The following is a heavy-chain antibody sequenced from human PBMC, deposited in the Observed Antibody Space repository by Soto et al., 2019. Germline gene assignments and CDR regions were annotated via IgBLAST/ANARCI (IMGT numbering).Heavy chain of an antibody. Sequence: SETLSLTCTVSGGSISSGGYYWSWIRQHPGKGLEWTGYIYYSGSTYYNPSLKSRVTISVDTSKNQFSLKLSSVTAADTAVYYCARDSRIKQQPLVYWGQGTLVTVSS. CDR3: ARDSRIKQQPLVY. CDR2: IYYSGST. D-gene: IGHD6-13*01. CDR1: GGSISSGGYY. V-gene: IGHV4-31*03. J-gene: IGHJ4*02.